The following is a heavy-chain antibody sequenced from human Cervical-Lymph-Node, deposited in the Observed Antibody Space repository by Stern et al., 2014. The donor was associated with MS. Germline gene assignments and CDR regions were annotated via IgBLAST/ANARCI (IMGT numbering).Heavy chain of an antibody. D-gene: IGHD3-10*01. J-gene: IGHJ6*02. Sequence: QLVESGPEVKRPGTSVRVSCKASGFTFLSSAMQWVRHARGQRLEWLGIIVVDSADTRYAQKFHDRVTISRDMSTSTVNMELSSLRSEDTAVYYCAAEGEYIRSGIYHYTGMDVWGQGTTVTVSS. CDR3: AAEGEYIRSGIYHYTGMDV. CDR1: GFTFLSSA. CDR2: IVVDSADT. V-gene: IGHV1-58*02.